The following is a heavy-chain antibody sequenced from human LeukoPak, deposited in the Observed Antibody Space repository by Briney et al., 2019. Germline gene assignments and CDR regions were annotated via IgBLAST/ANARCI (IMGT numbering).Heavy chain of an antibody. V-gene: IGHV4-59*12. CDR3: ARGQYYYDSSGYFPFDY. CDR1: GGSPRSYY. D-gene: IGHD3-22*01. Sequence: PSETLSPTCTVSGGSPRSYYWSWIRQPPGKGLEWIGNIYYSGSTNYNPSLRSRVTISVDTSKNQFSLKLSSVTAADTAVYYCARGQYYYDSSGYFPFDYWGRGTLVTVSS. J-gene: IGHJ4*02. CDR2: IYYSGST.